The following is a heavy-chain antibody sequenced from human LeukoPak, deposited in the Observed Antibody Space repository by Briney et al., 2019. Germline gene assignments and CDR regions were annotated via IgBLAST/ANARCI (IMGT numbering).Heavy chain of an antibody. Sequence: GGSLRLSCVVSGFTFSSYAMSWVRQAPGKGLEWVSGISGSGGSTYYADSVKGRFTISRDNSKNTLYLQMNSLRAEDTAVYYCAKDFVLYFDYWGQGTLVTVSS. V-gene: IGHV3-23*01. CDR1: GFTFSSYA. CDR3: AKDFVLYFDY. D-gene: IGHD6-6*01. CDR2: ISGSGGST. J-gene: IGHJ4*02.